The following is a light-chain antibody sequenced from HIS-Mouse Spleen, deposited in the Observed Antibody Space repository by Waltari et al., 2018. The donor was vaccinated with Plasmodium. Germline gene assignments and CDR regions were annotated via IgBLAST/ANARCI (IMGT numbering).Light chain of an antibody. J-gene: IGLJ3*02. CDR3: YSTDSSGNHRV. CDR1: ALPKTT. V-gene: IGLV3-10*01. CDR2: EDS. Sequence: SYELTQPPSVPVSPGQTARITRCGEALPKTTADWYQQKSGQAPVLVIYEDSKRPSGIPERFSGSSSGTMATLTISGAQVEDEADYYCYSTDSSGNHRVFGGGTKLTVL.